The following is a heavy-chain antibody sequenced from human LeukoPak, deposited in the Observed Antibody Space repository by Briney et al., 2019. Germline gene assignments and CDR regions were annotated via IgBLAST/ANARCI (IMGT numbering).Heavy chain of an antibody. Sequence: SETLSLTCTVSGGSISSYYWSWIRQPPGKGLEWIAYIYYSGSTDYNPSLKSRVTISVDTSKNQFSLKLSSVTAADTAVYHCARLYTYYYDSSASHDAFDIWGQGTMVTVSS. D-gene: IGHD3-22*01. V-gene: IGHV4-59*08. CDR2: IYYSGST. CDR1: GGSISSYY. J-gene: IGHJ3*02. CDR3: ARLYTYYYDSSASHDAFDI.